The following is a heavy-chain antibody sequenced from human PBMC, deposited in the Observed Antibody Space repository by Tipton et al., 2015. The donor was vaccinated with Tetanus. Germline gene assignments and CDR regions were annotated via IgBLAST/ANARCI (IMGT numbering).Heavy chain of an antibody. CDR1: GFTFITYA. CDR3: AKPLADRPGSNAFDV. Sequence: SLRLSCAASGFTFITYAMSWVRQAPGKGLEWLSTITSSADTQYYSDSVKGRFTISRDNSKNTLFFQMHSLRADDTAVYYCAKPLADRPGSNAFDVWGQGTMVSVSS. CDR2: ITSSADTQ. J-gene: IGHJ3*01. V-gene: IGHV3-23*01. D-gene: IGHD2-15*01.